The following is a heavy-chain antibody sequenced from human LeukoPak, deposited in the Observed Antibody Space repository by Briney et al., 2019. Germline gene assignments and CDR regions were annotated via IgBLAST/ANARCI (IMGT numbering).Heavy chain of an antibody. CDR3: ARGGVYCSSTSCYRPGSSWPPSKDY. CDR2: ISSSSSYI. J-gene: IGHJ4*02. V-gene: IGHV3-21*01. Sequence: GGSLRLSCAASGFTFSSYSMNWVRQAPGKGLEWVSSISSSSSYIYYADSVKGRFTISRDNAKNSLYLQMNSLRAEDTAVYYCARGGVYCSSTSCYRPGSSWPPSKDYWGQGTLVTVSS. CDR1: GFTFSSYS. D-gene: IGHD2-2*02.